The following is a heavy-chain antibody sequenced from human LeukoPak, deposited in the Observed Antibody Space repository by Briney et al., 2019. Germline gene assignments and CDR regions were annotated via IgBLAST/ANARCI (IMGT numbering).Heavy chain of an antibody. CDR1: GSPFASSW. V-gene: IGHV5-51*01. CDR3: ARLVVVGVITSEFDY. CDR2: IYPGDSDT. J-gene: IGHJ4*02. Sequence: GESLQISCQGSGSPFASSWIGWVRQVPGKGLEWMGFIYPGDSDTRYSPSFQGQVTISADKSISTAYLQWCSLKASDTAVYYCARLVVVGVITSEFDYWGQGTLVTVSS. D-gene: IGHD3-16*02.